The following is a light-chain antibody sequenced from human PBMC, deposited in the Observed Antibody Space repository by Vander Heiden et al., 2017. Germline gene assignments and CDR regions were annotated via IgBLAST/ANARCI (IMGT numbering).Light chain of an antibody. J-gene: IGLJ2*01. CDR3: SSYAGSNRV. CDR1: SSHVGVYNS. V-gene: IGLV2-8*02. CDR2: EVS. Sequence: QSALTQPPSASRSPAHSLTISCTGTSSHVGVYNSVYWYQHHPVTAAKLMLYEVSTSPAGGPDRVSGAKSGNTASLTVSGLQAEDEADYYCSSYAGSNRVFGGGTKLTVL.